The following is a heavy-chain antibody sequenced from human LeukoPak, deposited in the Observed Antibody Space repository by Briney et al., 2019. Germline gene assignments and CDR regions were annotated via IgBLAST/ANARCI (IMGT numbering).Heavy chain of an antibody. CDR1: GFTFSGYG. D-gene: IGHD2-2*01. V-gene: IGHV3-30*03. Sequence: GGSLRLSCAASGFTFSGYGMHWVRQAPGKGLEWVAVNKYYADSVKGRFTISRDNSKNTLYLQMNSLRAEDTAVYYCATSRNKYCSSTSCYHFDYWGQGTLVTVSS. CDR2: NK. CDR3: ATSRNKYCSSTSCYHFDY. J-gene: IGHJ4*02.